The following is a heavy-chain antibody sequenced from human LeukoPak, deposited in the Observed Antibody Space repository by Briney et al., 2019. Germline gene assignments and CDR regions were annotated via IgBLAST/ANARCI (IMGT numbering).Heavy chain of an antibody. CDR3: AKEQRWLQAELDY. J-gene: IGHJ4*02. CDR2: IWYDGSNK. V-gene: IGHV3-33*06. CDR1: GFTFCSYG. Sequence: GGSLRLSCAASGFTFCSYGMHWVRQAPGKGLEWVAVIWYDGSNKYYADSVKGRLTISSDNSKNTLYLQMNSLRAEDTAVYYCAKEQRWLQAELDYWGQGTLVTVSS. D-gene: IGHD5-24*01.